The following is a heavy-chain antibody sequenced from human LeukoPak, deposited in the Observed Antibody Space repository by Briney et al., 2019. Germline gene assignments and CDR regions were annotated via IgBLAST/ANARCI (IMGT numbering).Heavy chain of an antibody. Sequence: GGSLRLSCAASGFTFDDYAMHWVRQAPGKGLEWVSGISWNSGSIGCADSVKGRFTISRDNANNSLYLQMNSLRAEDTALYYCAKVGYCSSTSCYDAFDIWGQGTMVTVSS. D-gene: IGHD2-2*01. J-gene: IGHJ3*02. V-gene: IGHV3-9*01. CDR1: GFTFDDYA. CDR2: ISWNSGSI. CDR3: AKVGYCSSTSCYDAFDI.